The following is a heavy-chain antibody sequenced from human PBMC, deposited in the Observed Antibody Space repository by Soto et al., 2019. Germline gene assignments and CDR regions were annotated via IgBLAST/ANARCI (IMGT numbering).Heavy chain of an antibody. CDR1: GYSFTTYW. Sequence: GESLKISVKGSGYSFTTYWIAWVRQMPGKGLEWMGIIYPGDSDTRYSPSFQGQVTISADKSISTAYLQMNSLRAEDTAVYYCARDGTYYDFWSGYSSNWFDPWGQGTLVTVSS. D-gene: IGHD3-3*01. J-gene: IGHJ5*02. CDR2: IYPGDSDT. CDR3: ARDGTYYDFWSGYSSNWFDP. V-gene: IGHV5-51*01.